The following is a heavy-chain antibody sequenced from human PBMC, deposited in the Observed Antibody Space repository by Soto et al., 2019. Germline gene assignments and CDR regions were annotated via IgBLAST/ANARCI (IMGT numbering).Heavy chain of an antibody. CDR2: IYYSGST. V-gene: IGHV4-31*03. CDR1: GGSISSGGYY. Sequence: QVQLQESGPGLVKPSQTLSLTCTVSGGSISSGGYYWSWIRQHPGKGLEWIGYIYYSGSTYYNPSLKSRVTISVDTSKNQFSLKLSSVTAADTAVYYCARGVRAMATIRYAFDIWGQGTMVTVSS. D-gene: IGHD5-12*01. CDR3: ARGVRAMATIRYAFDI. J-gene: IGHJ3*02.